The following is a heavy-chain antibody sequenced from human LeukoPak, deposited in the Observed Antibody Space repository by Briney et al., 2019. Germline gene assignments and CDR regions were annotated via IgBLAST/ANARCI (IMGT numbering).Heavy chain of an antibody. J-gene: IGHJ3*02. V-gene: IGHV1-46*01. CDR2: INPSGGST. Sequence: ASVKVSCKASGYTFTSYDINWVRQATGQGLEWMGIINPSGGSTSYAQKFQGRVTMTRDMSTSTVYMELSSLRSEDTAVYYCARESGRVGWLRNEPVTHDAFDIWGQGTMVTVSS. D-gene: IGHD5-12*01. CDR1: GYTFTSYD. CDR3: ARESGRVGWLRNEPVTHDAFDI.